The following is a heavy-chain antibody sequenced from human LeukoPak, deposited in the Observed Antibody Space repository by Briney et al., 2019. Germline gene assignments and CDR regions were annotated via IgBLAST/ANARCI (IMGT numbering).Heavy chain of an antibody. CDR2: IIPILGIA. Sequence: SVTVSFKASGGTFSIYTIRWVRQAPGQGKEWMGGIIPILGIANYAQKFQGRVTITADKSTSTAYMELSSLRSEDTAVYYCAGSGYSSGWYDYWGQGTLVTVSS. CDR1: GGTFSIYT. D-gene: IGHD6-19*01. CDR3: AGSGYSSGWYDY. V-gene: IGHV1-69*10. J-gene: IGHJ4*02.